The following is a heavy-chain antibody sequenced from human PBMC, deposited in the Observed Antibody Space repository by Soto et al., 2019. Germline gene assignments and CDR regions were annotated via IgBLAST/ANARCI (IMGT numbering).Heavy chain of an antibody. CDR2: INHSGST. CDR1: GGSFSGYY. V-gene: IGHV4-34*01. Sequence: SETLSLTCAVYGGSFSGYYWSWISQPPGKGLEWIGEINHSGSTNYNPSLKSRVTISVDTSKNQFSLKLSSVTAADTAVYYCARVRRYCSGGSCHPSYYYMDVWGKGTTVTVSS. J-gene: IGHJ6*03. D-gene: IGHD2-15*01. CDR3: ARVRRYCSGGSCHPSYYYMDV.